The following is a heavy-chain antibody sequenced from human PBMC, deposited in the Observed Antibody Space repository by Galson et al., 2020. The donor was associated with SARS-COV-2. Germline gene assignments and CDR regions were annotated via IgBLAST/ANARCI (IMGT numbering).Heavy chain of an antibody. D-gene: IGHD5-18*01. CDR2: ISTSSSYT. J-gene: IGHJ6*02. Sequence: GESLKISCAASGFPFSTYSMNWVRLVPGKGLEWVSSISTSSSYTYYVDSVKGRFSISRDNPRNSLYLQMNSLRAEDTAVYYCARDEGIRGYNYGRLYYGMDVWGQGTTVTVSS. CDR1: GFPFSTYS. CDR3: ARDEGIRGYNYGRLYYGMDV. V-gene: IGHV3-21*01.